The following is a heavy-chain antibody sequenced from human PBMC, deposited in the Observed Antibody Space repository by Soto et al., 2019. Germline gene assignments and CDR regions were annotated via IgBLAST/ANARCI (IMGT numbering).Heavy chain of an antibody. D-gene: IGHD2-15*01. Sequence: GGSLRLSCAASGFTFSSYWMSWVRQAPGKGLEWVANIKQDGSEKYYVDSVKGRFTISRDNAKNSLYLQMNSLRAEDTAVYYCAGLGYCSGGSCYLGARRGFDPWGQGTLVTVSS. CDR2: IKQDGSEK. J-gene: IGHJ5*02. CDR3: AGLGYCSGGSCYLGARRGFDP. V-gene: IGHV3-7*01. CDR1: GFTFSSYW.